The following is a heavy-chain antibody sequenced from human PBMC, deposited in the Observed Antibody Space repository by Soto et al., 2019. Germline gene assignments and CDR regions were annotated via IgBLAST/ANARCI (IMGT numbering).Heavy chain of an antibody. CDR1: VGTFSSYA. V-gene: IGHV1-69*12. CDR3: ARARYCSGGSCYPDY. D-gene: IGHD2-15*01. Sequence: QVQLVQSGAEVKKPGSSVKVSCKASVGTFSSYAISWVRQAPGQGLEWMGGIIPIFGTANYAQKVQGRVTITADESTSTAYMELSSLRSEDTAVYYCARARYCSGGSCYPDYWGQGPLVTVSS. CDR2: IIPIFGTA. J-gene: IGHJ4*02.